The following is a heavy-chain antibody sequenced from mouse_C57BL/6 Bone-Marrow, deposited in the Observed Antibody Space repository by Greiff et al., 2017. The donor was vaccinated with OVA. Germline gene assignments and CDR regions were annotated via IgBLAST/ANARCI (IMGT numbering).Heavy chain of an antibody. V-gene: IGHV1-4*01. CDR1: GYTFTSYT. Sequence: VQLQQSGAELARPGASVKMSCKASGYTFTSYTMHWVKQRPGQGLEWIGYINPSSGYTKYNQKFKDKATLTADKSSSTAYMQLSSLTSEDSAVYYCARWGEPYLYFDVWGTGTTVTVSS. J-gene: IGHJ1*03. CDR2: INPSSGYT. CDR3: ARWGEPYLYFDV.